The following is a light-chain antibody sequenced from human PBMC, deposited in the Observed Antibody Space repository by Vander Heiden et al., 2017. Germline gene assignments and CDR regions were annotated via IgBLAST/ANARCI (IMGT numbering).Light chain of an antibody. CDR1: SNDVGGYNY. CDR3: SSCTTRGILI. V-gene: IGLV2-14*03. CDR2: AVT. Sequence: GTSNDVGGYNYVSWYQQHPDKVPRLMMYAVTTRPSGVSNRFSGSKSGNTASLTISGLQAEDEADYYCSSCTTRGILIFGGGTKLTVI. J-gene: IGLJ2*01.